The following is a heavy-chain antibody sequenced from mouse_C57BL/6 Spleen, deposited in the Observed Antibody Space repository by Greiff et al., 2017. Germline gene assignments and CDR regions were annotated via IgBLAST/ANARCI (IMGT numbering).Heavy chain of an antibody. Sequence: QVQLQQPGAELVRPGTSVKLSCKASGYTFTSYWMHWVKQRPGQGLEWIGVIDPSDSYTNYNQKFKGKATLTVDTSSSTAYMQLSSLTSEDSAVYYCAREGGDYYGSPFDYWGQGTTLTVSS. CDR1: GYTFTSYW. CDR2: IDPSDSYT. J-gene: IGHJ2*01. D-gene: IGHD1-1*01. CDR3: AREGGDYYGSPFDY. V-gene: IGHV1-59*01.